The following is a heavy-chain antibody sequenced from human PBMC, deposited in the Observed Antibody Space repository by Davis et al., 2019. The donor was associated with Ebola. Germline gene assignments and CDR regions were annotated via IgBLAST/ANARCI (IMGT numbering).Heavy chain of an antibody. J-gene: IGHJ6*04. V-gene: IGHV4-34*01. CDR3: ARVHYDFFPADV. D-gene: IGHD3-3*01. Sequence: PSETLSLTCAVYGGSFSGYYWSWSRQPPGKGLEWIGEINHSGSTNYNPSRKSRVTISVDTSKNQFSLKLSSVTAADTAVYYCARVHYDFFPADVWGKGTTVTVSS. CDR2: INHSGST. CDR1: GGSFSGYY.